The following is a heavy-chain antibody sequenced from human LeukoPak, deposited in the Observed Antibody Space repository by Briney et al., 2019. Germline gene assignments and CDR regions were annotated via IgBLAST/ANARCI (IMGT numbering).Heavy chain of an antibody. V-gene: IGHV3-53*01. CDR2: IYSGGNT. CDR1: GFTVSSNS. Sequence: GGSPRLSCTVSGFTVSSNSMSWVRQAPGKGLEWVSFIYSGGNTHYSDSVKGRFTISRDNSKNTLYLQMNSLRVENTALYYCARRAPSHDFDDWGQGTLVTVSS. J-gene: IGHJ4*02. CDR3: ARRAPSHDFDD.